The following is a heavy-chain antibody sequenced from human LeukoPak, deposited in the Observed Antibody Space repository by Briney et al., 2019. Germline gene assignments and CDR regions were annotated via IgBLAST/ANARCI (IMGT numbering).Heavy chain of an antibody. Sequence: PGGSLRLSCTASGLTFSTSGFNWVRQAPGKGLEWVASIGPTGSDRYHADSIKGRFTISRDNGNNFLYLQMNSLRAEDTAVYYCATETNGRHYDYWGQGTLLTVSS. CDR1: GLTFSTSG. J-gene: IGHJ4*02. D-gene: IGHD1-14*01. CDR2: IGPTGSDR. V-gene: IGHV3-21*06. CDR3: ATETNGRHYDY.